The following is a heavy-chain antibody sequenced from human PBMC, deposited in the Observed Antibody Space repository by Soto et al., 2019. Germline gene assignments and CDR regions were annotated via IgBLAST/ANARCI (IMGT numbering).Heavy chain of an antibody. V-gene: IGHV3-23*01. CDR3: ARGLRVYSSNFDY. Sequence: GGSLRLSCAASGFTFSTYAMSWVRQAPGKGLEWVSTISGSGGSTYYADSVKGRFTISRDNSKNTLYVQMNSLRAEDTAVYYCARGLRVYSSNFDYWGQGTLVTVSS. D-gene: IGHD5-18*01. CDR1: GFTFSTYA. J-gene: IGHJ4*02. CDR2: ISGSGGST.